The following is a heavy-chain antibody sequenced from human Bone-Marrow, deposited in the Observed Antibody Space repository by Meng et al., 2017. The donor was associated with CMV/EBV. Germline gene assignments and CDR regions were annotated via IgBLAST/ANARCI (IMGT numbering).Heavy chain of an antibody. CDR3: ANATKVTRDQYHYGMDV. D-gene: IGHD4-17*01. Sequence: GGSLRLSCAASGFAFSDYAMHWVRQAPGKGLEGVALISKDVSKKYYADYVQGPFIISSDNSKNTLYLQMSSRRAGDTDVYYCANATKVTRDQYHYGMDVWGQGTTVTVSS. J-gene: IGHJ6*02. CDR2: ISKDVSKK. V-gene: IGHV3-30-3*01. CDR1: GFAFSDYA.